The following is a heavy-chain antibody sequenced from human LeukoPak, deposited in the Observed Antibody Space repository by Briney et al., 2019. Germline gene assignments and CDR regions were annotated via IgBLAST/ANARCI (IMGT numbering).Heavy chain of an antibody. D-gene: IGHD3-9*01. Sequence: GGSLRLSCAASGFTYTNYAMTWVRQVPGKGLEWVSHISGSGGSSYHVDSVKGRFTISRDNSKNTLYLQMNSLRAEDTAVYYCARLGRCADYWGQGTLVTVSS. CDR2: ISGSGGSS. V-gene: IGHV3-23*01. CDR3: ARLGRCADY. J-gene: IGHJ4*02. CDR1: GFTYTNYA.